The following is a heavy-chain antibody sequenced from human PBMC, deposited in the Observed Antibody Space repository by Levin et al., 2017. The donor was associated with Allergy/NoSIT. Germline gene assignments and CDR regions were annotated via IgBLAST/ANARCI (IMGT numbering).Heavy chain of an antibody. CDR3: AREYGGHFFDP. J-gene: IGHJ5*02. D-gene: IGHD3-10*01. Sequence: SVKVSCKASGGAFRTYTINWVRQAPGQGLEWMGMIIPMFGTINHAQKFLDRVAISADESTSTAYMELNSLTSDDTAVYYCAREYGGHFFDPWGQGTLVTVSS. V-gene: IGHV1-69*13. CDR1: GGAFRTYT. CDR2: IIPMFGTI.